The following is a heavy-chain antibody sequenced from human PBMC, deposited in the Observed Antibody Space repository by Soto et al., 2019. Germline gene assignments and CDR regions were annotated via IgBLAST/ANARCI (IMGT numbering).Heavy chain of an antibody. CDR3: TRDGRGLGRLSLFEY. CDR2: IYSGETT. J-gene: IGHJ4*02. D-gene: IGHD2-21*02. CDR1: GFNVNSDY. Sequence: PGGSLRLSCAASGFNVNSDYMNWVRQTPGKGLEWVASIYSGETTYYADSVRGRFTISSDKSKNTLYFQLGSLRIEDTAVYYCTRDGRGLGRLSLFEYWGQGVLVTVSS. V-gene: IGHV3-53*01.